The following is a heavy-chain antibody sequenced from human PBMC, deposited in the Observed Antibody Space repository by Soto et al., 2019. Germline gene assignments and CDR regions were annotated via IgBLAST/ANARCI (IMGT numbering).Heavy chain of an antibody. CDR1: GYSFTSYW. CDR2: IYPGDSDT. V-gene: IGHV5-51*01. Sequence: GESLKISCKGSGYSFTSYWIGWVRQMPGKGLEWMGIIYPGDSDTRYSPSFQGQVTISADKSISTAYLQWSSLKASDTATYYCARLTPVEAPVFSCYYYGMDVWGQGTTVTVSS. CDR3: ARLTPVEAPVFSCYYYGMDV. D-gene: IGHD2-2*01. J-gene: IGHJ6*02.